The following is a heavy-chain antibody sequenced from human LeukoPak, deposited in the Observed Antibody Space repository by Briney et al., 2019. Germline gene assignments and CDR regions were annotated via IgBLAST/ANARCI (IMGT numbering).Heavy chain of an antibody. Sequence: SETLSLTCTVSGGSISSYYWSWIRQPPGKGLEWTGEINHSGSTNYNPSLKSRVTISVDTSKNQFSLKLSSVTAADTAVYYCARERGYYDFWSGYSPFGAFDIWGQGTMVTVSS. CDR2: INHSGST. D-gene: IGHD3-3*01. CDR1: GGSISSYY. J-gene: IGHJ3*02. CDR3: ARERGYYDFWSGYSPFGAFDI. V-gene: IGHV4-34*01.